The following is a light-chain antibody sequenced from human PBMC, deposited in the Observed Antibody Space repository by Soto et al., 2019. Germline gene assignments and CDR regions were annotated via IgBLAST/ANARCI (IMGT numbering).Light chain of an antibody. CDR1: NIGSKS. CDR2: YNS. CDR3: QVWDSSSVI. Sequence: SYELIQPPSVSVAPGKTASITCGGNNIGSKSVHWYQQKPGQAPILVIHYNSDRLSGIPERFSGSNSGNTATLTITRVEGGDEADFYCQVWDSSSVIFGGGTKLTVL. V-gene: IGLV3-21*04. J-gene: IGLJ2*01.